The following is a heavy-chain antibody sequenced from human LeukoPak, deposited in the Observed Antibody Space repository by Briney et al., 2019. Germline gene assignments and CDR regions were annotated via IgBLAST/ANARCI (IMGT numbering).Heavy chain of an antibody. CDR2: ISHDSGVR. CDR1: GFIFSRDS. CDR3: ARVSLYANIVATIGGDLDY. J-gene: IGHJ4*02. V-gene: IGHV3-48*01. D-gene: IGHD5-12*01. Sequence: HPGGSLRLSCEASGFIFSRDSMNWVRQAPGKGLEWISYISHDSGVRYYADSVRGRFTISRDNAKNSLHLQMHSLRAEDTAVYYCARVSLYANIVATIGGDLDYWGQGTLVTVSS.